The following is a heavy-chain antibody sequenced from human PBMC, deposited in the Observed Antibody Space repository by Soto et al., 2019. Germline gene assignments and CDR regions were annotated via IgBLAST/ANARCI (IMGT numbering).Heavy chain of an antibody. CDR3: ARGGTTNYFDY. CDR1: GYTFNSYY. Sequence: QVRLVQSGAEVKQAGASVKVSCKASGYTFNSYYIHWARQAPGQGLEWMGLINPTGGITAYAQKFQGNVTLTGDTSASTIYMEVSNLRSEDTAVYSCARGGTTNYFDYWGQGTLVTVSS. CDR2: INPTGGIT. J-gene: IGHJ4*02. V-gene: IGHV1-46*02. D-gene: IGHD1-7*01.